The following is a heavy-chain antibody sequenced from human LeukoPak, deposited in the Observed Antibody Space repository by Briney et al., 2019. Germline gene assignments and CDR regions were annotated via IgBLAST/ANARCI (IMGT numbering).Heavy chain of an antibody. D-gene: IGHD6-19*01. V-gene: IGHV3-48*01. J-gene: IGHJ4*02. CDR3: ASKVAGTSYYFDY. CDR2: IISSISTI. CDR1: GVTFSSYS. Sequence: GGALRLSCAPSGVTFSSYSMNWVRQAPGKGREWGSYIISSISTIYYAYSVKGRFPISKENAKNSLYLQMNRLRAEDTAVYYCASKVAGTSYYFDYWGQGTLVTVSS.